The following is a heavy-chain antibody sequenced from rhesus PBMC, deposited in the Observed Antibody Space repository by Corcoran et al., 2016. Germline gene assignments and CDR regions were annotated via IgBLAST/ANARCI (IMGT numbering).Heavy chain of an antibody. V-gene: IGHV4-80*01. CDR3: AINESGRSSWRSLDV. Sequence: QVQLQESGPGLVKPSETLSLTCIASGASISSFGWGWFCPPPGEALKGMAPMGGNSRCTNYPPSLKHQLTISKDASKHQLSLHLNSVTAADTAIYYCAINESGRSSWRSLDVWGRGVLVTVSS. D-gene: IGHD6-37*01. CDR2: MGGNSRCT. CDR1: GASISSFG. J-gene: IGHJ5-2*02.